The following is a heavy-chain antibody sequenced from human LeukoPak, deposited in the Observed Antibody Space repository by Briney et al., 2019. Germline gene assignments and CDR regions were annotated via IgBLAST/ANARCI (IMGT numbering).Heavy chain of an antibody. CDR1: GGTFSSYA. V-gene: IGHV1-69*05. Sequence: SVKFSCKASGGTFSSYAISWVRQAPGQGLEWMGGIIPIFGTANYAQKFQGRVTITTDESTSTAYMELSSLRSEDTAVYYCARDRGPGYCSSTSCWSGLDYWGQGTLVTVSS. CDR3: ARDRGPGYCSSTSCWSGLDY. CDR2: IIPIFGTA. D-gene: IGHD2-2*01. J-gene: IGHJ4*02.